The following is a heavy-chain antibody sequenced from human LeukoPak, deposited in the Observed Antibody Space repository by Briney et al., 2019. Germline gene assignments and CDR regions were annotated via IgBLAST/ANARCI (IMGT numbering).Heavy chain of an antibody. V-gene: IGHV5-51*01. Sequence: GESLKISCKGSGYSFTSYWIGWVRQMSGKGLEWMGIIYPGNSDTTYNPSFQSQVTISADKFISTAFLHWSSLKASDTAMYYCVRGGGSVNDYWGQGTLVTVSS. CDR3: VRGGGSVNDY. CDR1: GYSFTSYW. D-gene: IGHD1-26*01. J-gene: IGHJ4*02. CDR2: IYPGNSDT.